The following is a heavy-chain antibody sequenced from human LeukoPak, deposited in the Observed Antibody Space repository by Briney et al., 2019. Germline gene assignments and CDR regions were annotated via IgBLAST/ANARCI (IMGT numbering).Heavy chain of an antibody. V-gene: IGHV4-59*01. CDR3: ARVEAGYSSSWYRY. J-gene: IGHJ4*02. CDR2: IYYSGST. CDR1: GGSISSYY. Sequence: SETLSLTCTVSGGSISSYYWSWIRQPPGKGLEWIGYIYYSGSTNYNPSLKSRVTISVDTSKNQFSLKLSSVTAADTAVYYCARVEAGYSSSWYRYWGQGTLVTVSS. D-gene: IGHD6-13*01.